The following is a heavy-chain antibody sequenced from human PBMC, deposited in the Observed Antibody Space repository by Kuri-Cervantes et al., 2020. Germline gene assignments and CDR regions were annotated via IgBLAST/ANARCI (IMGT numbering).Heavy chain of an antibody. CDR2: IHYSGST. Sequence: SETLSLTCTVSGGSISSYYWSWIRQPPGKGLEWIGYIHYSGSTNYNPSLKSRVTISVDTSKNQFSLKLSSVTAADTAVYYCARYLWFGETYYFDYWGQGTLVTVSS. V-gene: IGHV4-59*13. CDR1: GGSISSYY. D-gene: IGHD3-10*01. J-gene: IGHJ4*02. CDR3: ARYLWFGETYYFDY.